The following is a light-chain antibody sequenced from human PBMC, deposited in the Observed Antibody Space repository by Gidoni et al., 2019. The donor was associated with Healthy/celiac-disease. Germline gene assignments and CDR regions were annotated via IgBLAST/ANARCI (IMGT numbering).Light chain of an antibody. CDR3: CSYAGNVV. CDR2: EGS. CDR1: SSDVGSYNL. Sequence: QSALTQPASVSGSPGPSITISCTGTSSDVGSYNLVSWYQQHTGKAPKLRIYEGSKRPSGVSNRFSGSKSGNTASLTISGLQAEDEADYYCCSYAGNVVFGGGTKLTVL. V-gene: IGLV2-23*01. J-gene: IGLJ2*01.